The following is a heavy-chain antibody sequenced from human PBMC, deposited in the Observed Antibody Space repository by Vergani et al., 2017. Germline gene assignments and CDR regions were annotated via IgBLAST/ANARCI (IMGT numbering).Heavy chain of an antibody. Sequence: EVQLLESGGGLVQPGRSLRLSCAASGFTFDDYAMHWVRQAPGKGLEWVSGISWNSGSIGYADSVKGRFTISRDNAKNSLYLQMNSLRAEDTALYYCAKDMGRITMFSFDPWGQGTLVTVSS. V-gene: IGHV3-9*01. J-gene: IGHJ5*02. D-gene: IGHD3-10*02. CDR1: GFTFDDYA. CDR3: AKDMGRITMFSFDP. CDR2: ISWNSGSI.